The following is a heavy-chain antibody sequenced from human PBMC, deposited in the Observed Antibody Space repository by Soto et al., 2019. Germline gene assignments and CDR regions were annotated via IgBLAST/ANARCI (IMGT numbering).Heavy chain of an antibody. J-gene: IGHJ4*02. V-gene: IGHV4-34*01. CDR3: ARGITMKLAVQGDAPDNYYFDS. CDR1: GGSFSGYY. Sequence: SETLSLTCAVYGGSFSGYYWSWIRQPPGKGLEWIGEINHSGRTNENPSLKSRVTISVDTSKNQFSLKLRSVTAADTAVYYCARGITMKLAVQGDAPDNYYFDSWGQGSLVTVSS. D-gene: IGHD3-22*01. CDR2: INHSGRT.